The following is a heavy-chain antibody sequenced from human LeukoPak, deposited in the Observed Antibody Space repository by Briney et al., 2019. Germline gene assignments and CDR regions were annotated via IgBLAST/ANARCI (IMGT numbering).Heavy chain of an antibody. J-gene: IGHJ4*02. V-gene: IGHV3-23*01. D-gene: IGHD2-2*01. CDR1: GFTFSNQG. CDR2: ISGSGGGT. CDR3: APLSIPSGEFDY. Sequence: GASLRLSCAASGFTFSNQGMSWVRRAPGKGLEWVSSISGSGGGTYYADSVKGRFTISRDNSKNTLYLQMNTLRAEDTAVYYCAPLSIPSGEFDYWGQGTLVTVSS.